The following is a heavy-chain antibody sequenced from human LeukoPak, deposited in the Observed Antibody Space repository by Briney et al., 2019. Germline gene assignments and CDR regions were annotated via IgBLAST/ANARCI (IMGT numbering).Heavy chain of an antibody. D-gene: IGHD1-7*01. J-gene: IGHJ4*02. V-gene: IGHV4-34*01. CDR2: INHSGST. CDR3: ARARNYARNFDY. Sequence: PSETLSLTCAVYGGSFSGYSWSWIRQPPGKGLEWIGEINHSGSTNYNPSLKSRVTISVDTSKNQFSLKLSSVTAADTAVYYCARARNYARNFDYWGQGTLVTVSS. CDR1: GGSFSGYS.